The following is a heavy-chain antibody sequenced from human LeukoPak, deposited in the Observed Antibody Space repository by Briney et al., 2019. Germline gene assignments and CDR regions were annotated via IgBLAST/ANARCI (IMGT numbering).Heavy chain of an antibody. CDR3: ARAQEAAAGGFDY. V-gene: IGHV4-61*01. D-gene: IGHD6-13*01. CDR1: GGSVSSGSYY. Sequence: SETLSLTCTVSGGSVSSGSYYWSWIRQPPGKGLEWIGYIYYSGSTNYNPSLKSRVTISVDTSKNQFSLKLSSVTAADTAVYYCARAQEAAAGGFDYWGQGTLVTVSS. CDR2: IYYSGST. J-gene: IGHJ4*02.